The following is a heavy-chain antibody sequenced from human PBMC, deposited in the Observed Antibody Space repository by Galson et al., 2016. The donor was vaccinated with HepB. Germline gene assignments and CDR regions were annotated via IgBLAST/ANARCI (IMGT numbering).Heavy chain of an antibody. J-gene: IGHJ5*02. Sequence: LRLSCAASEFTFSNYDMTWARHAPGKGLEWVSSISASGDDTYYADSVKGRFTISRDNSKNTLYLQMNTLGPEETAIYYCGRWKGAGDANWHEPWGQGTLVTVSS. D-gene: IGHD4-17*01. CDR1: EFTFSNYD. V-gene: IGHV3-23*01. CDR3: GRWKGAGDANWHEP. CDR2: ISASGDDT.